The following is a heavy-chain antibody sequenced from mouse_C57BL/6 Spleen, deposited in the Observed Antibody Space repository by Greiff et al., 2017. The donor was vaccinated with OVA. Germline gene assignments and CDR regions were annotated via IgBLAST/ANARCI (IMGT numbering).Heavy chain of an antibody. D-gene: IGHD1-1*01. CDR3: ARLKDYGSSYGYFDV. J-gene: IGHJ1*03. V-gene: IGHV1-61*01. Sequence: QVQLQQPGAELVRPGSSVKLSCKASGYTFTSYWMDWVKQRPGQGLEWIGNIYPSDSETHYNQKFKDKATLTVDKSSSTAYMQLSSLTSEDSAVYYCARLKDYGSSYGYFDVWGTGTTVTVSS. CDR2: IYPSDSET. CDR1: GYTFTSYW.